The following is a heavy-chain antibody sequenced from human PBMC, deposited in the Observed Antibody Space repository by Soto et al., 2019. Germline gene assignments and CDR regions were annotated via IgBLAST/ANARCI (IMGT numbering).Heavy chain of an antibody. CDR1: GGSISNYF. CDR2: LFSSGRS. V-gene: IGHV4-59*12. CDR3: VRSGHTFGGVI. D-gene: IGHD3-16*01. J-gene: IGHJ4*02. Sequence: SETLSLTCIVSGGSISNYFGTWVRQPPGKGVEWIAYLFSSGRSSYNSSLRSRVTISVDTSKNQFSLNLSSVTAADTAVYYCVRSGHTFGGVIWGQGIQVTVYS.